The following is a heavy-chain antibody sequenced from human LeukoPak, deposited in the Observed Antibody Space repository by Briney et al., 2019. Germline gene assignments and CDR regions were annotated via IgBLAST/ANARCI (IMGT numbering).Heavy chain of an antibody. J-gene: IGHJ4*02. CDR3: AKGKTAAAGDNFDY. V-gene: IGHV3-43*02. Sequence: GESLRLSCAASGFTFDDYAMHWVRQAPGKGLEWVSLISGDGGSTYYADSVKGRFTISRDNSKNSLYLQMNSLRTEDTALYYCAKGKTAAAGDNFDYWGQGTLVTVSS. CDR1: GFTFDDYA. CDR2: ISGDGGST. D-gene: IGHD6-13*01.